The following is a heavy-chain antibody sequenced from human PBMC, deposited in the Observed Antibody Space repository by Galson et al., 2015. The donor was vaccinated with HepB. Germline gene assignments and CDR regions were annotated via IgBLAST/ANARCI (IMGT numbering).Heavy chain of an antibody. D-gene: IGHD3-3*01. CDR1: GFSFGTYA. CDR3: AKDPDFDFYSEKSTTFDY. V-gene: IGHV3-23*01. Sequence: SLRLSCAASGFSFGTYAMSWVRQAPGKGLEWVSSISGGGHNTYYGDAVRGRFTISRDNSKNTVYLQMISLRDVDTAMYYCAKDPDFDFYSEKSTTFDYWGRGTLVTVSS. J-gene: IGHJ4*02. CDR2: ISGGGHNT.